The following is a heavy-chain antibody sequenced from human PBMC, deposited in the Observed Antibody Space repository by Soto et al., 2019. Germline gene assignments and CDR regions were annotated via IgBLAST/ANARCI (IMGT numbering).Heavy chain of an antibody. CDR2: INPSGGST. J-gene: IGHJ1*01. CDR3: ARTKTESSRWYDGAEEYIQH. CDR1: GYTFTSYY. Sequence: ASVKVSCKASGYTFTSYYMHWVRQAPGQGLEWMGIINPSGGSTSYAQKFQGRVTMTRDTSTSTVYMELSSLRSEDTAVYYCARTKTESSRWYDGAEEYIQHWGQATLVTVSS. V-gene: IGHV1-46*01. D-gene: IGHD6-13*01.